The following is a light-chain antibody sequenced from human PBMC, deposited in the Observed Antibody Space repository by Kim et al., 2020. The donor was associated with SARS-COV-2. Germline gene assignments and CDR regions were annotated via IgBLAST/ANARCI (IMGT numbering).Light chain of an antibody. Sequence: DIQMTQSPPSLSASVGDRVTITCQASQHIRSYLNWYQQKPGKAPELLIYDASILQTGVPSRFTGSGSGTHFTLTISSLQPEDIATYYCQQYSNLPLTFGPGTKVDIK. CDR2: DAS. J-gene: IGKJ3*01. V-gene: IGKV1-33*01. CDR1: QHIRSY. CDR3: QQYSNLPLT.